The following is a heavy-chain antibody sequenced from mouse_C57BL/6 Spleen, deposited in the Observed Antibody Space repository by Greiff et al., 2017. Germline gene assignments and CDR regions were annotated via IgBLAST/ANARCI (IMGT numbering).Heavy chain of an antibody. D-gene: IGHD3-3*01. Sequence: EVQLQQSGPELVKPGASVKIPCKASGYTFTDYNMDWVKQSHGKSLEWIGDINPNNGGTNYNQKFKGKATLTVDKSSSTAYMELRSLTSEDTAVYYCARGGLQGYFDVWGTGTTVTVSA. V-gene: IGHV1-18*01. CDR3: ARGGLQGYFDV. J-gene: IGHJ1*03. CDR1: GYTFTDYN. CDR2: INPNNGGT.